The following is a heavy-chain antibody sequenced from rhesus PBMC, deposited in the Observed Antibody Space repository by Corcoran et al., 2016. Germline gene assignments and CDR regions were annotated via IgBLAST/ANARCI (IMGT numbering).Heavy chain of an antibody. Sequence: QVTLKESGPALVKPTQTLTLTCAISGFSLSTSGMGVGWSRQPPGKTLEWLAHIFWDDDKRYSTSLKSRLTISKDTSKNQVVLTMTNMDPVDTATYYCARQTYYNFWSGYYYFDYWGQGVLVTVSS. J-gene: IGHJ4*01. CDR1: GFSLSTSGMG. D-gene: IGHD3-3*01. V-gene: IGHV2-1*01. CDR3: ARQTYYNFWSGYYYFDY. CDR2: IFWDDDK.